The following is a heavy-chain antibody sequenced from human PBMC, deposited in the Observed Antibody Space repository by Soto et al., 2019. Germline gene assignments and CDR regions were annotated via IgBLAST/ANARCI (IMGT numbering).Heavy chain of an antibody. D-gene: IGHD3-10*01. CDR2: INHSGST. Sequence: SETLSLTCAVHGGSFSGYYWSWIRQPPGKGLEWIGEINHSGSTNYNPSLKSRVAISVDTSKNQFSLKLSSVTAADTAVYYCAGYYGSEYYYYYGMDVWGQGTTVTVSS. V-gene: IGHV4-34*01. CDR1: GGSFSGYY. J-gene: IGHJ6*02. CDR3: AGYYGSEYYYYYGMDV.